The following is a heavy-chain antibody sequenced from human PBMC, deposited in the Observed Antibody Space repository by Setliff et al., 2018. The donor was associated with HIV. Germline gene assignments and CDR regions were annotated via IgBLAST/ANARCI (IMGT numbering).Heavy chain of an antibody. V-gene: IGHV1-18*01. CDR2: ISAYNGNT. CDR3: ARGLYSRSSRGAFDI. CDR1: GYTFTSYG. D-gene: IGHD6-6*01. J-gene: IGHJ3*02. Sequence: GASVKVSCKASGYTFTSYGITWMRQAPGQGLGWMGWISAYNGNTDYAQKVQGRVTMTTDTSTSTAYMELRSLRSDDTAVYYCARGLYSRSSRGAFDIWGQGTMVTVSS.